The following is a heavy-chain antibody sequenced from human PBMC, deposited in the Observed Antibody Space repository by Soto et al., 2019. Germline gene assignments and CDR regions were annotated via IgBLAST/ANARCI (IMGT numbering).Heavy chain of an antibody. J-gene: IGHJ6*02. CDR3: AKERYGQLYLEDYGMDV. CDR2: ISYDGSNK. V-gene: IGHV3-30*18. CDR1: GFTFSSYG. Sequence: GSLRLSCVASGFTFSSYGIHWVRQAPGRGLEWVAVISYDGSNKYYADSVKGRFTISRDNFKNTLYLQMNSLRAEDTAVYYCAKERYGQLYLEDYGMDVWGQGTTVTVSS. D-gene: IGHD3-16*01.